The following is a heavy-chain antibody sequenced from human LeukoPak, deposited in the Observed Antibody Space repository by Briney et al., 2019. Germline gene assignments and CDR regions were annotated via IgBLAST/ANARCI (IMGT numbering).Heavy chain of an antibody. V-gene: IGHV1-18*01. J-gene: IGHJ4*02. CDR3: ARRGYYYDRSGYPPAFFDY. Sequence: ASVKVSCKASGYTFSNYGISWVRQAPGQGLEWMGWISAYNGNTNYAQKLQGRVTMTTDTSTGTAYMELRSLRSDDTAVYYCARRGYYYDRSGYPPAFFDYWGQGTLVNVSS. CDR1: GYTFSNYG. D-gene: IGHD3-22*01. CDR2: ISAYNGNT.